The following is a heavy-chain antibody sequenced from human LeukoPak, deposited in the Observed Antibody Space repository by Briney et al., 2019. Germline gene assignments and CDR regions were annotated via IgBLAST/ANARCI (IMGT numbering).Heavy chain of an antibody. CDR1: GGSFSGYY. V-gene: IGHV4-34*01. CDR3: ARKSIEVSGRQPHDY. D-gene: IGHD2-15*01. J-gene: IGHJ4*02. CDR2: IKHSGVT. Sequence: SETLSLTCAVYGGSFSGYYWSWIRQSPEKGLEWIGEIKHSGVTNYNPSLKSRLTMSVDTSKTQFSLRLTSVTAADTAVYYCARKSIEVSGRQPHDYWGQGTLVTVSS.